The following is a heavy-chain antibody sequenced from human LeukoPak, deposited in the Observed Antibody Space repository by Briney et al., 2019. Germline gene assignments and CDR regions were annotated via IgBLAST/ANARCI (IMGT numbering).Heavy chain of an antibody. Sequence: SVKVSCKASGGTFSSYAISWVRQAPGQGLDWMGRIIPILGIANYAQKFQGRVTITADKSTSTAYMELSSLRSEDTAVYYCARVMSGTGSDYWGQGTLVTVSS. CDR2: IIPILGIA. V-gene: IGHV1-69*04. CDR1: GGTFSSYA. D-gene: IGHD3-10*01. CDR3: ARVMSGTGSDY. J-gene: IGHJ4*02.